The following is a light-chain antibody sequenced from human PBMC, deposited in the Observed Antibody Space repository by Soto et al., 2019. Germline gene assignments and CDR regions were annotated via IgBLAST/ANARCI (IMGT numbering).Light chain of an antibody. CDR2: GAS. J-gene: IGKJ2*01. CDR3: QQSNNWPYT. Sequence: EIVMTQSPATLSVYPGERATLSCRASQSVSSNLAWYQQKPGQGPRLLLYGASTRATGIPARFSGSGSGTAFTLTISSLQSEDFAVYYCQQSNNWPYTFGQGTKLEIK. V-gene: IGKV3-15*01. CDR1: QSVSSN.